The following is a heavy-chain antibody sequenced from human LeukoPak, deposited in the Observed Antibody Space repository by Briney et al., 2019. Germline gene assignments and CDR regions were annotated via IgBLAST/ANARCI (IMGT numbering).Heavy chain of an antibody. CDR2: IIHGGSP. Sequence: LRLSCAASGFTFDDYGMSWIRQPPGKGLEWDGGIIHGGSPDYNPSRKSRVTLSVDTSNNQFSLKLSSVTAADTAVYYCARVLRGDRITMVRGVSKENWDQGTLVTVSS. V-gene: IGHV4-34*12. D-gene: IGHD3-10*01. CDR3: ARVLRGDRITMVRGVSKEN. J-gene: IGHJ4*02. CDR1: GFTFDDYG.